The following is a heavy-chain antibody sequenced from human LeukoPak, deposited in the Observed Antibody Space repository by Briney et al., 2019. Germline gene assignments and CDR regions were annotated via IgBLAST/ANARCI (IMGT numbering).Heavy chain of an antibody. J-gene: IGHJ4*02. CDR3: ARDTPHAS. V-gene: IGHV3-30-3*01. CDR2: ISYDGSNK. Sequence: QSGGSLRLSCAASTFTFSSYPIHWVRQAPGKGLEWVAVISYDGSNKYYADSVKGRFTISRDNSKNTLYLQMNSLRAEDTAVYYCARDTPHASWGQGTLVTVSS. CDR1: TFTFSSYP.